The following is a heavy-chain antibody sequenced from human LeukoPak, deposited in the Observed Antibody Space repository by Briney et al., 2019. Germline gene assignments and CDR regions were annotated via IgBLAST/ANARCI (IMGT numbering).Heavy chain of an antibody. CDR2: ISSSGNTK. V-gene: IGHV3-48*04. J-gene: IGHJ4*02. CDR1: GFTFSSYT. Sequence: GGSLRLSCAASGFTFSSYTMNWVRQAPGKGLEWVSYISSSGNTKRYADSVRGRFTITRDNTNSLPLQMNSLRAEDTAVYYCARDQTVTRPFEYWGQGTLVTVSS. CDR3: ARDQTVTRPFEY. D-gene: IGHD4-17*01.